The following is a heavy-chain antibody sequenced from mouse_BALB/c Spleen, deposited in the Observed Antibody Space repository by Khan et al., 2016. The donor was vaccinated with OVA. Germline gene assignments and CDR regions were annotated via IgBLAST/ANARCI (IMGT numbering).Heavy chain of an antibody. V-gene: IGHV9-3-1*01. CDR2: INTYTGEP. Sequence: QIQLVQSGPELKKPGETVKISCKAAGYTFTNYGMNWVKQAPGKGLKWMGWINTYTGEPTYADDFKGRFAFSLDTSANTVYLQINNLKNEDSATSCCARSASYWFFDVWGTGTTVTVSS. CDR1: GYTFTNYG. CDR3: ARSASYWFFDV. D-gene: IGHD6-1*01. J-gene: IGHJ1*03.